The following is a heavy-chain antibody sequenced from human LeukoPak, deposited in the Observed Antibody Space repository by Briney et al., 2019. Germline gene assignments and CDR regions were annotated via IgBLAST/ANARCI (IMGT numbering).Heavy chain of an antibody. CDR1: GGSSSNYY. J-gene: IGHJ6*02. CDR2: IYYSGST. Sequence: SETLSLTCSVSGGSSSNYYWSWIRQPPGRGLEWIGYIYYSGSTNSNASLKSPVTISVDKSKNQLSLKLSSVSAADTAVYYGARGLSLNPGYYYYGMDVWGQGTTVTVSS. CDR3: ARGLSLNPGYYYYGMDV. D-gene: IGHD5/OR15-5a*01. V-gene: IGHV4-59*12.